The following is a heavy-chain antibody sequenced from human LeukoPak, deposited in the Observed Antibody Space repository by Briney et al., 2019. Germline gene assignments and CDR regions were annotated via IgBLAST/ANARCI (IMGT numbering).Heavy chain of an antibody. V-gene: IGHV3-21*01. D-gene: IGHD3-3*01. CDR3: ARVGWYYDFWSGYYPVPYFDY. J-gene: IGHJ4*02. CDR2: ISSSSSYI. Sequence: GGSLRLSCAASGFNFSDYTMTWVRQAPGKGLEWVSSISSSSSYIYYADSVKGRFTISRDNAKNSLYLQMNSLRAEDTAVYYCARVGWYYDFWSGYYPVPYFDYWGQGTLVTVSS. CDR1: GFNFSDYT.